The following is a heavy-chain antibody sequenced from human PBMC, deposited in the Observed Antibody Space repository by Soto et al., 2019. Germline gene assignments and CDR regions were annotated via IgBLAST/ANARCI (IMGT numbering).Heavy chain of an antibody. D-gene: IGHD6-19*01. CDR2: MNPNSGNT. V-gene: IGHV1-8*01. Sequence: QVQLVQSGAEVKKPGASVKVSYKASGYTFTSYDIHWVRQATGLGPEWMGWMNPNSGNTVYAQKFQGRVTMTGNTSMSTAYMELSSLRSEDTAVYYCARTRFGAVAGTWGQGTLVTVSS. CDR1: GYTFTSYD. CDR3: ARTRFGAVAGT. J-gene: IGHJ5*02.